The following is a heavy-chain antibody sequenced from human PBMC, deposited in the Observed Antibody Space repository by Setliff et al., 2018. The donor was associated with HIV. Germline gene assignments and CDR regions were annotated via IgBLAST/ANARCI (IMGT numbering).Heavy chain of an antibody. CDR2: IYHTGSI. CDR1: GGSISSGSYY. V-gene: IGHV4-39*02. J-gene: IGHJ2*01. D-gene: IGHD3-10*01. Sequence: TLSLTCPVSGGSISSGSYYWGWIRQPPGKGMEWIGNIYHTGSISYNPSLKSRVTISVDMSKNHFSLKLSSVTAADMAVYYCARSHYGMMGNWYFDLWGRGTLVTVSS. CDR3: ARSHYGMMGNWYFDL.